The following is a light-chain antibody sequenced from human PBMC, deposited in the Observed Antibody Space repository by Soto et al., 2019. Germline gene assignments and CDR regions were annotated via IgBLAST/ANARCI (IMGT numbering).Light chain of an antibody. CDR2: GAS. CDR1: QSVSSTF. Sequence: EIVLTQSPATLSLSPGGGATLSCSASQSVSSTFLAWYQHKPGRPPRLLIYGASSRATDIPDRFSGGGSGTDFTLTIIRLEPEDFAVYYCQQYGSSPWTFGQGTKV. J-gene: IGKJ1*01. CDR3: QQYGSSPWT. V-gene: IGKV3-20*01.